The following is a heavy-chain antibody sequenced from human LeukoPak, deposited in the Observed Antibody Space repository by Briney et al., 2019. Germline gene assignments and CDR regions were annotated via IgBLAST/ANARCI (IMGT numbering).Heavy chain of an antibody. CDR1: GGSISSYY. CDR2: IYYSGST. D-gene: IGHD3-22*01. V-gene: IGHV4-59*01. CDR3: ARDNSIDSSALGY. Sequence: PSETLSLTCTVSGGSISSYYWSWIRQPPGKGLEWIGYIYYSGSTNYNPSLKSRVTISVDTSKNQFSLKLSPVTAADTAVYYCARDNSIDSSALGYWGQGTLVTVSS. J-gene: IGHJ4*02.